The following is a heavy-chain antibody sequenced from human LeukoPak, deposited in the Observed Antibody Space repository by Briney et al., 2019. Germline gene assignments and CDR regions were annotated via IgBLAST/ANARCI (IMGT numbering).Heavy chain of an antibody. CDR2: IYYSGST. CDR1: GASVSGTAYY. Sequence: SETLSLTCTVSGASVSGTAYYWGWVRQPPRKGLEWIGNIYYSGSTYYNASLQSRVTISIDTSKNQFSLRLSSVTAADTAMYFCAKSGGYGLIDYWGQGTLVTVSS. V-gene: IGHV4-39*01. J-gene: IGHJ4*02. D-gene: IGHD1-26*01. CDR3: AKSGGYGLIDY.